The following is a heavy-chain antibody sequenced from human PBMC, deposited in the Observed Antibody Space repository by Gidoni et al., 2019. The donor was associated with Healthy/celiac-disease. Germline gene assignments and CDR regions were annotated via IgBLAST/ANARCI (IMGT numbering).Heavy chain of an antibody. V-gene: IGHV5-51*01. Sequence: EVQLVPSGAEVKKPGESLKISCKGSGYRCTSDWLCWVRQMPGKGLEWMGIISPGHSDTRSRPSFQGQVTISADKSISTAYLQWSSLKASDTAMYYCARHTEVVVPDNYYGMDVWGQGTTVTVSS. D-gene: IGHD2-2*01. CDR1: GYRCTSDW. CDR2: ISPGHSDT. CDR3: ARHTEVVVPDNYYGMDV. J-gene: IGHJ6*02.